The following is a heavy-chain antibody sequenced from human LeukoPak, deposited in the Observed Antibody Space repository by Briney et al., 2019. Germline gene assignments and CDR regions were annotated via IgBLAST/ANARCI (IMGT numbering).Heavy chain of an antibody. Sequence: PGGSLRLSCTTSGFTFGDHGVSWFRQAPGKGPEWISFIKTKTYGGTTEYAASVKGRFTISRDDSKSIAFLQMNSLKTEDTAVYYCTASDHRYCSSISCHFDYWGQGTLVTVSS. D-gene: IGHD2-2*01. V-gene: IGHV3-49*03. J-gene: IGHJ4*02. CDR2: IKTKTYGGTT. CDR1: GFTFGDHG. CDR3: TASDHRYCSSISCHFDY.